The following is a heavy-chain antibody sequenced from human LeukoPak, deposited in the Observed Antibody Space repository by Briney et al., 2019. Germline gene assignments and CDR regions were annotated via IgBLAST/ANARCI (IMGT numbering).Heavy chain of an antibody. D-gene: IGHD5-24*01. Sequence: GGSLRLSCAASEFIFNNYAMSWVRRAPGKGLEWVSTISGSGDNTYYAGSVKGRFTNSRDNSKNTLYLQMNSLRAEDTAVYYCARTKEMATISYFDSWGQGTLVTVSS. CDR1: EFIFNNYA. V-gene: IGHV3-23*01. J-gene: IGHJ4*02. CDR2: ISGSGDNT. CDR3: ARTKEMATISYFDS.